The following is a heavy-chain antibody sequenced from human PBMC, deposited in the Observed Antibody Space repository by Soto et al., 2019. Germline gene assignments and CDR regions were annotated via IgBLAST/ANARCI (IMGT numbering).Heavy chain of an antibody. Sequence: TLSLTCAVSCGSIGSGGYAWSWIRQPPGRGLEWSGYIYHTGTTYYNPSLKSRVTMSVDTAKNQFSLKLSSVTAADTAVYYCARGRIVVVPAAVNCFDPWGQGTLVTVSS. D-gene: IGHD2-2*01. CDR2: IYHTGTT. CDR3: ARGRIVVVPAAVNCFDP. J-gene: IGHJ5*02. V-gene: IGHV4-30-2*01. CDR1: CGSIGSGGYA.